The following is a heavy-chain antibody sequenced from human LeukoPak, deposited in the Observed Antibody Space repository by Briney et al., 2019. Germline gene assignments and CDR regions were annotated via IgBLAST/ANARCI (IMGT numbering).Heavy chain of an antibody. D-gene: IGHD1-26*01. Sequence: GASVKVSCKAPGYTFTSYDINWVRQATGQGLEWMGWMNPNSGNTGYAQKFQGRVTITRNTSISTAYMELSSLRSEDTAVYYCARRVGAYTYYFDYWGQGTLVTVSS. CDR2: MNPNSGNT. CDR1: GYTFTSYD. J-gene: IGHJ4*02. CDR3: ARRVGAYTYYFDY. V-gene: IGHV1-8*03.